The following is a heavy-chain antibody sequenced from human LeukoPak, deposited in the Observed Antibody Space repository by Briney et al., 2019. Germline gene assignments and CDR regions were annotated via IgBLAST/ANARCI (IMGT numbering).Heavy chain of an antibody. V-gene: IGHV1-69*13. J-gene: IGHJ4*02. CDR3: ARAPEYTSSSAFDY. CDR1: GGTFSSYA. CDR2: IVPIFGTA. D-gene: IGHD6-6*01. Sequence: ASVKVSCKASGGTFSSYAISWVRQAPGQGLEWMGGIVPIFGTANYAQKFQGRVTITAGESTSTAYMELSSLRSEDTAVYYCARAPEYTSSSAFDYWGQGTLVTVSS.